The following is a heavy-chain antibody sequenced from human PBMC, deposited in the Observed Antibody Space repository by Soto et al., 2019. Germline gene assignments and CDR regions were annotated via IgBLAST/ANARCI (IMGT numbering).Heavy chain of an antibody. CDR1: GGSISAYY. V-gene: IGHV4-59*01. CDR2: IYYSGST. D-gene: IGHD3-9*01. CDR3: AREGGYDISTYGFDV. J-gene: IGHJ6*02. Sequence: SETLSLTCAVSGGSISAYYWTWIRQPPGKGLEWIGYIYYSGSTNYNPSLKRRVTITLDTSNNQFSLKLTSVTAEETAVYYCAREGGYDISTYGFDVWGQGTTVTVSS.